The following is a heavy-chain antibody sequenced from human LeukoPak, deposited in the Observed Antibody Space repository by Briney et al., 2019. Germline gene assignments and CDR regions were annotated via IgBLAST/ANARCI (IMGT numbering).Heavy chain of an antibody. CDR2: TYYRSKRNN. D-gene: IGHD1-26*01. CDR1: GDSVSSKSSA. Sequence: SQTLSLTCAISGDSVSSKSSAWNWLTQSPSRGLGWLGRTYYRSKRNNHYAVSVKSRITINADTSKNQFSLQLNSVTPEDTAVYYCAGNSADLDYWGRGILVTVSS. J-gene: IGHJ4*02. CDR3: AGNSADLDY. V-gene: IGHV6-1*01.